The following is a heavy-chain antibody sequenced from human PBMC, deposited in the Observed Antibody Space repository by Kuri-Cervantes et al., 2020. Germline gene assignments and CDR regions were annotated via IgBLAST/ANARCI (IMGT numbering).Heavy chain of an antibody. V-gene: IGHV4-38-2*02. CDR2: IYHSGST. Sequence: SETLSLTCAVSGYSISSGYYWGWIRQPPGKGLEWIGSIYHSGSTNYNPSLKSRVTISVDKSKNQFSLKLSSMTAADTAVYYCAREVATMNYYYYMDVWGKGTTVTVSS. J-gene: IGHJ6*03. D-gene: IGHD5-12*01. CDR1: GYSISSGYY. CDR3: AREVATMNYYYYMDV.